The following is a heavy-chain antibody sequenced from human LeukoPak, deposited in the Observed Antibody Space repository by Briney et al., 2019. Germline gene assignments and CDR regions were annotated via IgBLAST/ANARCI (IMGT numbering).Heavy chain of an antibody. CDR2: INPNSGGT. CDR3: ARDRSITIFGVDQNWFDP. Sequence: ASVKVSCKASGYTFTGYYMHWVRQAPGQGLEWMGWINPNSGGTNYAQKFQGRVTMTRDTSISTAYMELSGLRSDDTAVYYCARDRSITIFGVDQNWFDPWGQGTLVTVSS. V-gene: IGHV1-2*02. D-gene: IGHD3-3*01. J-gene: IGHJ5*02. CDR1: GYTFTGYY.